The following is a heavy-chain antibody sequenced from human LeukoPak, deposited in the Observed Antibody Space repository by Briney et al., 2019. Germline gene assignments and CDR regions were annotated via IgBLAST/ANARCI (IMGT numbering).Heavy chain of an antibody. Sequence: GASVKVSCTASGYTFTGYYMHWVRQAPGQGLEWMGRINPNNGATNYAQKLQGRVTITGDTSISTAYMELSSLRSDDTAVYYCTRESGSYHGNDCWGQGTLVTVSS. CDR2: INPNNGAT. J-gene: IGHJ4*02. CDR3: TRESGSYHGNDC. V-gene: IGHV1-2*06. CDR1: GYTFTGYY. D-gene: IGHD1-26*01.